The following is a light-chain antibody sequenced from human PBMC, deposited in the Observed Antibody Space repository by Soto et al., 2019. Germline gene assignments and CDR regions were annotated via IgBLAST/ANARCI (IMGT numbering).Light chain of an antibody. CDR1: TSNIGEST. V-gene: IGLV1-44*01. CDR2: TND. J-gene: IGLJ1*01. Sequence: QSVLTQPPSASGTPGQRVTISCSGSTSNIGESTVSWYRHLPGMAPKFLISTNDQRPSGVPDRFSGSKSGTSASLAISGLQSEDEADYYCVAWDDSLSGHVFGTGTKLTVL. CDR3: VAWDDSLSGHV.